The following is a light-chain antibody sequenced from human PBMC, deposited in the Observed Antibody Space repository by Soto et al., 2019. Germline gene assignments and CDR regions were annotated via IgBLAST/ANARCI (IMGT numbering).Light chain of an antibody. J-gene: IGLJ1*01. Sequence: QSVLTQPPYTAGSPGQSVTISCTGTSSDVGGYNYVSWYQQFPGKAPKLMIYDVSERHSGVPDRFSGSKSGNTASLTVSGLQAADEADYYCSSYAGSINFYVFGTGTKVTVL. CDR1: SSDVGGYNY. V-gene: IGLV2-8*01. CDR2: DVS. CDR3: SSYAGSINFYV.